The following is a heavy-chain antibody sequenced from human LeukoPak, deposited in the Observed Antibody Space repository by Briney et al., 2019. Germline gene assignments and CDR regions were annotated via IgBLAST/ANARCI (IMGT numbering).Heavy chain of an antibody. CDR3: AKVGYDILTGYYEYGMDV. Sequence: PGGSLRLSCAASGFTFDDYAMHWVRQAPGKGLEWVSGISWNTSSIGYADSVKGRFTISRDNVKNSLYLQMNSLRAEDTALYYCAKVGYDILTGYYEYGMDVWGQGTTVTVSS. D-gene: IGHD3-9*01. J-gene: IGHJ6*02. CDR1: GFTFDDYA. V-gene: IGHV3-9*01. CDR2: ISWNTSSI.